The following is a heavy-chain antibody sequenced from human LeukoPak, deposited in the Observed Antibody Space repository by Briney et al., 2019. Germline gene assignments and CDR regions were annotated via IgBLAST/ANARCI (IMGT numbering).Heavy chain of an antibody. V-gene: IGHV3-21*04. CDR2: ISSSTSYI. J-gene: IGHJ4*02. D-gene: IGHD1-26*01. CDR1: GFTFSSYS. CDR3: AKVLTSGTYYYFDY. Sequence: GGSLRLSCAASGFTFSSYSMNWVRQAPGKGLEWVSSISSSTSYIYYADSVKGRFTTSRNNAKNSLYLQMNSLRAEDTAVYYCAKVLTSGTYYYFDYWGQGTLVTVSS.